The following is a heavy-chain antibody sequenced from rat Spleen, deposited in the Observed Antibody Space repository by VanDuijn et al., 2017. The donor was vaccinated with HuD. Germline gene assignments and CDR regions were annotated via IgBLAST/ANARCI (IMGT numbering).Heavy chain of an antibody. CDR2: IWTGGST. D-gene: IGHD1-4*01. CDR1: GFSLTSYN. J-gene: IGHJ4*01. V-gene: IGHV2-30*01. CDR3: ARDPGNNPYFMDA. Sequence: QVQLKESGPGLVQPSQTLSLTCTVSGFSLTSYNVPWVRQPTGKGLEWMGIIWTGGSTDYNSALKSRLTFSRDTSKSQVFLKMNSLQTEDTATYYCARDPGNNPYFMDAWGQGVSVAVSS.